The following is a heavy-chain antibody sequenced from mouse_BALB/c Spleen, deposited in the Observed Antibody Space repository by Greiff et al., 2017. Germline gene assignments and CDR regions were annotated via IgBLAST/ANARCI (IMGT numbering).Heavy chain of an antibody. CDR3: AREHYDSSYFDC. J-gene: IGHJ2*01. Sequence: EVQLVESGGGLVKPGGSLKFSCAASGFTFSSYAMSWVRQSPEKRLEWVAEISSGGSYTYYPDTVTGRFTISRDNTKNTQYLEMSSLRSEDTARYYCAREHYDSSYFDCWGQGTTLTVSS. D-gene: IGHD1-1*01. CDR1: GFTFSSYA. V-gene: IGHV5-9-4*01. CDR2: ISSGGSYT.